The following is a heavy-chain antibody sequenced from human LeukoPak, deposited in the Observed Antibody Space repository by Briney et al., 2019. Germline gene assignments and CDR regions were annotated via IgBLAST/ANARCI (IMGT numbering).Heavy chain of an antibody. CDR3: ARVSGYSSGWYRYFDY. V-gene: IGHV4-39*07. CDR1: GFTFSSYG. D-gene: IGHD6-19*01. CDR2: IYYSGTT. J-gene: IGHJ4*02. Sequence: GSLRLSCAASGFTFSSYGMSWVRQAPGKGLEWIGSIYYSGTTYYNPSLKSRVTISIDTSKNLFSLKLSSVTAADTAVYYCARVSGYSSGWYRYFDYWGQGTLVTVSS.